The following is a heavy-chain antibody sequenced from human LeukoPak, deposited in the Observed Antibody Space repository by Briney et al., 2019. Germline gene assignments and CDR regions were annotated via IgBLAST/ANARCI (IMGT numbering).Heavy chain of an antibody. V-gene: IGHV3-21*01. Sequence: GGSLRHSCVASGFTFSSYSMNWVRQAPGKGLEWVSSISSSNSYIWYADSVKGRFTISRDNAKSSLYLQMNSLRAEDTAIYYCVRDKAGTAPYYYYSMDVWGKGTTVAVSS. J-gene: IGHJ6*03. CDR2: ISSSNSYI. D-gene: IGHD1-1*01. CDR1: GFTFSSYS. CDR3: VRDKAGTAPYYYYSMDV.